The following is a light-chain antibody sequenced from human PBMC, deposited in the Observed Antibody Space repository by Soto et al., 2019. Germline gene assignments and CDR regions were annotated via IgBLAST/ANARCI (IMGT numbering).Light chain of an antibody. V-gene: IGLV4-69*01. J-gene: IGLJ3*02. CDR1: SGHSGYG. CDR2: LNSDGSH. CDR3: QTWDTGTRV. Sequence: QAVVTQSPSASASLGASVKFTCTLSSGHSGYGIAWHQQQPEKGPRYLMSLNSDGSHRKGDGIPDRFSGSSSGAERFLTISSLQTDDEAEYYCQTWDTGTRVFGGGTKVTVL.